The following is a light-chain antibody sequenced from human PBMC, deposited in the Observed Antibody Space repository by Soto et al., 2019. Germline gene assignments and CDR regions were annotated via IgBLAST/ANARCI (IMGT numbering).Light chain of an antibody. Sequence: QSVLTQPPSASGTPGQTVTISCFGRLYNIGSNFIYWYQQLPGTAPKLLIYRNNERPSGVTDRFSASKSGTSASLAISGLPSEDEADYHCAAWNDSLSGVVFGGGTKLTVL. CDR2: RNN. CDR1: LYNIGSNF. CDR3: AAWNDSLSGVV. J-gene: IGLJ3*02. V-gene: IGLV1-47*01.